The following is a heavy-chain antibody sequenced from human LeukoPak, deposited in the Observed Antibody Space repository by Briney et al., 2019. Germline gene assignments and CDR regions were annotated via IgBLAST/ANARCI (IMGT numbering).Heavy chain of an antibody. CDR3: ARDRQGALDY. V-gene: IGHV4-61*01. J-gene: IGHJ4*02. Sequence: PSETLSLTCTVSGGSVSSGSYYWSWIRQPPGKGLEWIGHIYYSGSTNYNPSLKSRVTISVDTSKNQFSLKLSSVTAADTAVYYCARDRQGALDYWGQGTLVTVSS. D-gene: IGHD1-26*01. CDR1: GGSVSSGSYY. CDR2: IYYSGST.